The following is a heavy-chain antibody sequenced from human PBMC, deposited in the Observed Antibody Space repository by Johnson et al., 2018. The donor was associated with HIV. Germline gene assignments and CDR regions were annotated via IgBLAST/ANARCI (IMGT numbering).Heavy chain of an antibody. Sequence: VQLVESGGGVVRPGGSLRLSCAASGFTFDDYDMSWVRQAPGKGLEWVSVIYSGGSTYYADSVKGRFTISRDNSKNTLYLQMNSLRAEDTAVYYCARDQSEVDAFDIWGQGTMVTVSS. CDR1: GFTFDDYD. CDR2: IYSGGST. CDR3: ARDQSEVDAFDI. V-gene: IGHV3-66*01. J-gene: IGHJ3*02.